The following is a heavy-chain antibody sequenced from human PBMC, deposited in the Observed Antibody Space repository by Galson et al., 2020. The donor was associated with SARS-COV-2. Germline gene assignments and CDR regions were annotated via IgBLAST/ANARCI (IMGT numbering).Heavy chain of an antibody. J-gene: IGHJ6*02. CDR2: INPKRGGT. CDR3: ARHRYYDVLTGCLVAV. Sequence: ASVKVSCKASGYTFTDYYIHWVRQAPGQGLEWMGWINPKRGGTNYAQKFEGRVTMTRDTSITTAYMELSRLRADDTAVYYCARHRYYDVLTGCLVAVWGQGTMVTVSS. D-gene: IGHD3-9*01. CDR1: GYTFTDYY. V-gene: IGHV1-2*02.